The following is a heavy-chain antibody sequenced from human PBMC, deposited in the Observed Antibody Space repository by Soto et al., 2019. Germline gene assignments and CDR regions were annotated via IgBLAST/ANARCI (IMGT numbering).Heavy chain of an antibody. J-gene: IGHJ4*02. Sequence: GGSLRLSCAASGFTFSDHYMSWTRQAPGKGLEWVGRIKSKTDGGTTDYAAPVKGRFTISRDDSKNTLYLQMNSLKTEDTAVYYCTPGYTPTVAQTGDYLDYWGQGTLVTVSS. V-gene: IGHV3-15*01. CDR3: TPGYTPTVAQTGDYLDY. CDR2: IKSKTDGGTT. D-gene: IGHD6-19*01. CDR1: GFTFSDHY.